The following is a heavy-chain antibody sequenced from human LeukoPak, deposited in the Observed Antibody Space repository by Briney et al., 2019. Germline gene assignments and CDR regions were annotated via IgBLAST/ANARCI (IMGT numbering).Heavy chain of an antibody. CDR3: ARRFVGYCSSTSCSAPDY. CDR1: GGSISSSSYY. V-gene: IGHV4-39*01. Sequence: PSETLSLTCTVSGGSISSSSYYWGWIRQPPGKGLEWIGSIYYSGSTYYNPSLKSRVTISVDTSKNQFSLKLSSVTAADTAVYYCARRFVGYCSSTSCSAPDYWGQGTPVTVSS. J-gene: IGHJ4*02. D-gene: IGHD2-2*01. CDR2: IYYSGST.